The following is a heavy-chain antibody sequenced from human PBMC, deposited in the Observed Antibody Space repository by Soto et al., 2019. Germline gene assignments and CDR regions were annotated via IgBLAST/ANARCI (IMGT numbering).Heavy chain of an antibody. Sequence: QVQLVESGGGLVKPGGSLRLSCAASGFTFSDYYMSWIRQAPGKWLVWVSYISSSSSYTNYADSVKGRFPISRDNAKNSLYLQMNSLRAEDTAVYYCARDLGSSSWYAFDICGQGTMVTVSS. CDR2: ISSSSSYT. CDR3: ARDLGSSSWYAFDI. D-gene: IGHD6-13*01. V-gene: IGHV3-11*06. J-gene: IGHJ3*02. CDR1: GFTFSDYY.